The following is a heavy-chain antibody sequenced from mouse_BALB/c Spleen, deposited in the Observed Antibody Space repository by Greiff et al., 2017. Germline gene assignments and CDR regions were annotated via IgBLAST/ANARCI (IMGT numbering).Heavy chain of an antibody. D-gene: IGHD2-3*01. CDR2: IWSGGST. Sequence: QVLLQQSGPGLVQPSQSLSITCTVSGFSLTSYGVHWVRQSPGKGLEWLGVIWSGGSTDYNAAFISRLSISKDNSKSQVFFKMNSMRANDTAIYDCSRNDGYYGYAMDYWGQGTSVTVSS. V-gene: IGHV2-4-1*01. J-gene: IGHJ4*01. CDR1: GFSLTSYG. CDR3: SRNDGYYGYAMDY.